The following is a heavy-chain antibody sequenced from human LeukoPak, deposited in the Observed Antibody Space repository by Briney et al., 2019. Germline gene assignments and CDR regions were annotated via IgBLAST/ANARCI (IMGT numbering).Heavy chain of an antibody. CDR3: ARGDTFLPTHYFDP. J-gene: IGHJ5*02. D-gene: IGHD2/OR15-2a*01. Sequence: ASVRVSCKASGYTFTSYYVHWVRQAPGQGLGWMGWVSAYNGKTNYAQSLQDRVTMTTDTSTSTVYMELRSLRSDDTALYYCARGDTFLPTHYFDPWGQGTLVTVSS. CDR1: GYTFTSYY. V-gene: IGHV1-18*04. CDR2: VSAYNGKT.